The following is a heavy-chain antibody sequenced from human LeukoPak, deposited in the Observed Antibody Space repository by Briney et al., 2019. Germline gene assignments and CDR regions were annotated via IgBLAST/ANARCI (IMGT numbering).Heavy chain of an antibody. D-gene: IGHD3-22*01. V-gene: IGHV3-21*01. J-gene: IGHJ4*02. CDR1: GFTFSSYS. CDR3: ARSRSGYYEDY. CDR2: ISSSSSNI. Sequence: GGSLRLSCAASGFTFSSYSMNWVRQAPGKGLEWVSSISSSSSNIYYADSVKGRFTISRDNAKNSLYLQMNSLRVEDTAVYYCARSRSGYYEDYWGQGTLVTVSS.